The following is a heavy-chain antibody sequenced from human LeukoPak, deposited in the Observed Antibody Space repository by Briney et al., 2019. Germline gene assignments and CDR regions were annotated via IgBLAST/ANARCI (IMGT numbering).Heavy chain of an antibody. Sequence: SQTLSLTCTVSGGSISSYYWSWIRQPPGKGLEWVGYIYYSGSTNYNPSLKSRVTISVDTSKNQFSLKLSSVTAADTAVYYCARARAVGATLDYWGQGTLVTVSS. D-gene: IGHD1-26*01. J-gene: IGHJ4*02. CDR1: GGSISSYY. CDR2: IYYSGST. CDR3: ARARAVGATLDY. V-gene: IGHV4-59*12.